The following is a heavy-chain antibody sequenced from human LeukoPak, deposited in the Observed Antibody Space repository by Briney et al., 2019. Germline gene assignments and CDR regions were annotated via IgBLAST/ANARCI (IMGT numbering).Heavy chain of an antibody. CDR3: AKSPTVDAAFDI. Sequence: GGSLRLSCAASGFTFSSYAMNWVRQAPGKGLEWVSGIGYTGDSTFYADSVKGRFTVSRDSSKNTLFLQMNSLRAEDTALYYCAKSPTVDAAFDIWGQGTMVTVSS. CDR1: GFTFSSYA. V-gene: IGHV3-23*01. J-gene: IGHJ3*02. D-gene: IGHD4-23*01. CDR2: IGYTGDST.